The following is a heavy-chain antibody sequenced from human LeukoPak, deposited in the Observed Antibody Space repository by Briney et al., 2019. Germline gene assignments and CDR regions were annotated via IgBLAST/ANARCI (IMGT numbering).Heavy chain of an antibody. CDR3: ARDRREYYDSSGYYVLADAFDI. CDR1: GYTFTNYA. V-gene: IGHV1-3*01. D-gene: IGHD3-22*01. Sequence: ASVTVSCTASGYTFTNYAIHWVRQAPGQRLEWMGWITAGNGNTKYSQKFQGRVTITRDTSASTAYMELSSLRSEDAAVYYCARDRREYYDSSGYYVLADAFDIWGQGTMVTVSS. J-gene: IGHJ3*02. CDR2: ITAGNGNT.